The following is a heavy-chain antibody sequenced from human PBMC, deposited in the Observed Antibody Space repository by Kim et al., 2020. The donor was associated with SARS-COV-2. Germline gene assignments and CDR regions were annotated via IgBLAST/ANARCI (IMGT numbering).Heavy chain of an antibody. V-gene: IGHV4-39*01. D-gene: IGHD6-19*01. CDR2: AYYIGNT. J-gene: IGHJ6*01. Sequence: SETLSLTCTVSGGSLSSSSYYWGWIRQPPGKGLEWIGTAYYIGNTYYNPSLKIRVTISVDTSKNQFSLKLGSVTAADTAVYYCARHQRYSIGWNVAFYY. CDR3: ARHQRYSIGWNVAFYY. CDR1: GGSLSSSSYY.